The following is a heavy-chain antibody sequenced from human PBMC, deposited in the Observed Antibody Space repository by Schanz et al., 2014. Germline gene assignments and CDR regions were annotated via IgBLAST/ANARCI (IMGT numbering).Heavy chain of an antibody. J-gene: IGHJ6*03. CDR2: VWSDGNTK. CDR3: ARDAVALVPEYFMDV. D-gene: IGHD2-15*01. CDR1: GFTFSRFG. Sequence: QVQLVESGGGVVQPGTSLRLSCATSGFTFSRFGMHWVRQAPGKGPEWVALVWSDGNTKYYVDSVKGRFTISRDNSMNTLHLQMDGLRVEDTAVYYCARDAVALVPEYFMDVWGKGTPVTVSS. V-gene: IGHV3-33*01.